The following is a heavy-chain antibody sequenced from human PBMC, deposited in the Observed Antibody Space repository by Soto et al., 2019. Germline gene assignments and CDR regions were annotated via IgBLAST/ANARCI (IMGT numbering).Heavy chain of an antibody. CDR2: IYYSGST. V-gene: IGHV4-39*01. CDR3: ARADYDYIWGSYLGFDY. Sequence: SETLSLTCTVSGGSISSSSYYWGWIRQPPGKGLEWIGSIYYSGSTYYNPSLKSRVTISVDTSKNQFSLKLSSVTAADTAVYYCARADYDYIWGSYLGFDYWGQGTLVTVSS. CDR1: GGSISSSSYY. D-gene: IGHD3-16*02. J-gene: IGHJ4*02.